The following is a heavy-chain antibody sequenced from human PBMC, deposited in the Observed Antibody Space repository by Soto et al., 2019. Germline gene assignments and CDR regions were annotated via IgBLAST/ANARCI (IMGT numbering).Heavy chain of an antibody. J-gene: IGHJ4*02. CDR3: TADSRQIFGGVGFDY. V-gene: IGHV3-15*07. D-gene: IGHD3-10*01. CDR2: IKSKTDGETV. Sequence: EEQLVESGGGLMKPGGSLRLSCAASGFIFSKAWMNWVRQAPGEGLEWVGRIKSKTDGETVNYAAPVEGRFTISRDDSKNTLYLEMNSLKMEDTAVYYCTADSRQIFGGVGFDYWGQGALVTVSS. CDR1: GFIFSKAW.